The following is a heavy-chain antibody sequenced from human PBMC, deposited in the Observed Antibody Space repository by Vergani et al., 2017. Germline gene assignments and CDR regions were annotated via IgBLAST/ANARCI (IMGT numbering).Heavy chain of an antibody. V-gene: IGHV5-51*01. J-gene: IGHJ4*02. CDR1: GYSFTNYW. CDR2: IHPADSDT. CDR3: ARLYGRDSSGSKYFDY. Sequence: EVPLVQSGAEGKKPGESLTISCQLSGYSFTNYWIGWVRQMPGKGLQWLGIIHPADSDTRYIPSFQGQVTISVDKSLSTAYLQRSSLRASDSAMYYCARLYGRDSSGSKYFDYWGQGTLVTVSS. D-gene: IGHD3-22*01.